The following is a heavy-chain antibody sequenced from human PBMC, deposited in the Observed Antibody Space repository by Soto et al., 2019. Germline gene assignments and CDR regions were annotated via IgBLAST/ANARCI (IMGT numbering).Heavy chain of an antibody. CDR2: IIPMFGIA. CDR1: GGTFSSYT. CDR3: ARGYGDSHDY. J-gene: IGHJ4*02. Sequence: QVQLVQSGAEVKKTGSSVKVSCKASGGTFSSYTISWVRQAPGQGLEWMGRIIPMFGIANYAQKFQGRVTITADKSTSTASMELSSLRSEDTAVYYCARGYGDSHDYWVQGTLVTVSS. V-gene: IGHV1-69*02. D-gene: IGHD4-17*01.